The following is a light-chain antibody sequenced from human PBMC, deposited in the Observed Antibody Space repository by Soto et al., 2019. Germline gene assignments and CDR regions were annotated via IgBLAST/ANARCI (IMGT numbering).Light chain of an antibody. Sequence: AVRLTQSPSSLSASIGDRVTITCRASPGVNNYLAWYRQSPGKAPQLLIYGASTLQSGVPSRFSGSASGTDFTLAINYLRSEDFATYYCQQYSEGLTFGGGTKV. J-gene: IGKJ4*01. CDR2: GAS. CDR3: QQYSEGLT. V-gene: IGKV1-8*01. CDR1: PGVNNY.